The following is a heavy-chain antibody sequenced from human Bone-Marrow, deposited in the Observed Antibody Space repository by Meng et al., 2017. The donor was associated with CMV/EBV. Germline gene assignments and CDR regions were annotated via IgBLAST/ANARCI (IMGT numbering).Heavy chain of an antibody. CDR1: GGSISSGGYY. CDR3: ASSITGTTSAFDI. D-gene: IGHD1-7*01. Sequence: SETLSLTCTVSGGSISSGGYYWSWIRQHPGKGLEWIGYIYYSGSTYYNPSLKSRVTISVDTSKNQFSLKLSSVTAADTAVYYCASSITGTTSAFDIWGQGTRVTVSS. CDR2: IYYSGST. V-gene: IGHV4-31*03. J-gene: IGHJ3*02.